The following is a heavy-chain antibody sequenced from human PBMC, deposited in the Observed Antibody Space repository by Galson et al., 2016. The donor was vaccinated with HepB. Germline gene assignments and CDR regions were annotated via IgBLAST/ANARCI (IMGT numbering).Heavy chain of an antibody. Sequence: SLRLSCAASGFTFSDYGIHWVRQAPGKGLEWVAFIWYGGSSKYYADSVKGRFTISRNNSKNTIYLQMSSLRAEDTALYYCAREAYSTSSGRLEYWGQGILVTVSS. J-gene: IGHJ4*02. D-gene: IGHD6-6*01. CDR1: GFTFSDYG. CDR2: IWYGGSSK. V-gene: IGHV3-33*01. CDR3: AREAYSTSSGRLEY.